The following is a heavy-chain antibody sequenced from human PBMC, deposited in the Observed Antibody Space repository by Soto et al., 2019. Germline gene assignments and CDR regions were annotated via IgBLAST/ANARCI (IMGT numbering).Heavy chain of an antibody. CDR3: ARDAHYDSSGYPLDV. D-gene: IGHD3-22*01. Sequence: QVQLVESGGGVVQPGRSLRLSCAASGFTFSSYAMHWVRQAPGKGLEWVAVISYDGSNKYYADSVKGRFTISRDNSKNTLYLQMNSLRAEDTAVYYCARDAHYDSSGYPLDVWGQGTTVTVSS. CDR1: GFTFSSYA. J-gene: IGHJ6*02. V-gene: IGHV3-30-3*01. CDR2: ISYDGSNK.